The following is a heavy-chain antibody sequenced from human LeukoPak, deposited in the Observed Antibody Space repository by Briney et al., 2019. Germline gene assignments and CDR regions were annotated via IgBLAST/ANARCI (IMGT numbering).Heavy chain of an antibody. Sequence: PGGSLRLSCAASGFTFSSYAMSWVRRAPGKVLEWVSAITGSGGSTYYADSVKGRFTISRDNSKNTLYLQMNSLRAEDTAVYYCAKVLPSTGTTYYFDYWGQGTLVTVSS. V-gene: IGHV3-23*01. CDR2: ITGSGGST. D-gene: IGHD1-1*01. CDR3: AKVLPSTGTTYYFDY. J-gene: IGHJ4*02. CDR1: GFTFSSYA.